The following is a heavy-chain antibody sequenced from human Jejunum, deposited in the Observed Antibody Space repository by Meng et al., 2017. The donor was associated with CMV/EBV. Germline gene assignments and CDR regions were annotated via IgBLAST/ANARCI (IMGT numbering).Heavy chain of an antibody. D-gene: IGHD3-22*01. V-gene: IGHV3-11*01. J-gene: IGHJ3*02. Sequence: WVRQAPGKGLEWVSYISSRGSTIYYAGSVKGRFASSRDNAKNSLYLQMNSLRAEDRAVYYCARSKKTFNYDTSGPDAFDIWGQGTKVTVSS. CDR2: ISSRGSTI. CDR3: ARSKKTFNYDTSGPDAFDI.